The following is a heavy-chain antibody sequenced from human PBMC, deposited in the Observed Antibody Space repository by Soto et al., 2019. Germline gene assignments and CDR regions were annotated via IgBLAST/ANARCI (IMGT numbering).Heavy chain of an antibody. CDR3: AIKDYDSRGSDS. CDR1: GFNFQNYA. V-gene: IGHV3-9*01. J-gene: IGHJ4*02. Sequence: EVQLVESGGGLVLPGRSLTLSCVASGFNFQNYAMQWVRQVPGKGLEWVSGINWSTGTTGYADTVKGRFLLSRDNARNSLYLEMNSLRVEDTAFYYCAIKDYDSRGSDSWGPGTLVTVSS. D-gene: IGHD3-16*01. CDR2: INWSTGTT.